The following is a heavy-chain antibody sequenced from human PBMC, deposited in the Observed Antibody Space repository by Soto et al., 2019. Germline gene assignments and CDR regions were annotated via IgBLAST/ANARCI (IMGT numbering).Heavy chain of an antibody. CDR2: NYHNGST. CDR1: GGSISRGGYS. V-gene: IGHV4-30-2*01. CDR3: AGGIAARPLGY. J-gene: IGHJ4*02. D-gene: IGHD6-6*01. Sequence: QLQLQESGSGLVKPSQTLSLTCAVSGGSISRGGYSWSWIRQPPGKVLEWIGYNYHNGSTYYNPSLKSRVTITVDRAKNQCSLKLSSVTAADTAVYYCAGGIAARPLGYWGQGTLVTVSS.